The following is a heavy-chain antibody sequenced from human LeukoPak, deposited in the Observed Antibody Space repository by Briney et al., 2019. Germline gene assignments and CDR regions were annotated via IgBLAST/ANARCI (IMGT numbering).Heavy chain of an antibody. CDR2: INHSGST. Sequence: SETLSLTCTVSGGSISSYYWSWIRQPPGKGLEWIGEINHSGSTNYNPSLKSRVTISVDTSKNQFSLKLSCVTAADTAVYYCARVRRQWLVLQDAFDIWGQGTMVTVSS. V-gene: IGHV4-34*01. D-gene: IGHD6-19*01. CDR3: ARVRRQWLVLQDAFDI. CDR1: GGSISSYY. J-gene: IGHJ3*02.